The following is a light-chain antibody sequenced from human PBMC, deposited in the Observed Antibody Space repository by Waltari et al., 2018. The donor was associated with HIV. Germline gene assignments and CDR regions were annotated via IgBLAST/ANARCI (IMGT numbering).Light chain of an antibody. J-gene: IGLJ1*01. CDR2: EVN. CDR1: SSDLGLYNL. V-gene: IGLV2-23*02. Sequence: QSALTQPASVSGSLGQSISISCSGSSSDLGLYNLVSWYQVAPGKAPNLMIHEVNKRPSGVSDRCSGSKSGKTASLITSGLQTEDEDDYECCSYAGDSKYVFGTGTKVTVL. CDR3: CSYAGDSKYV.